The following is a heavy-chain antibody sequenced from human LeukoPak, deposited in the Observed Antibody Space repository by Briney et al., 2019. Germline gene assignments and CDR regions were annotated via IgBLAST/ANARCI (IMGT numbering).Heavy chain of an antibody. J-gene: IGHJ4*02. D-gene: IGHD2-15*01. Sequence: PGGSLRLSCAASGFTFSSYGMRWVRQAPGKGLQWVSAISGSGGTTYYADSVKGRFTISRDNSKNTLYLQMNSLRAEDTAVYYCAKGGSMLVVYYFDYWGQGTLVTVSS. CDR3: AKGGSMLVVYYFDY. V-gene: IGHV3-23*01. CDR1: GFTFSSYG. CDR2: ISGSGGTT.